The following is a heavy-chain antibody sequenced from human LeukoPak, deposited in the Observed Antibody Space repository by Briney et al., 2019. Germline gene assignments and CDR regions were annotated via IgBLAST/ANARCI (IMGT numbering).Heavy chain of an antibody. J-gene: IGHJ4*02. Sequence: ASVKVSCKASGYTFTSYGISWVRQAPGQGLEWMGWISAYNGNTNYAQKLQGRVTMTTDTSTSTAYMELSRLRSDDTAVYYCATQAPYSSGWYSLFTFDYWGQGTLVTVSS. CDR2: ISAYNGNT. CDR1: GYTFTSYG. CDR3: ATQAPYSSGWYSLFTFDY. V-gene: IGHV1-18*01. D-gene: IGHD6-19*01.